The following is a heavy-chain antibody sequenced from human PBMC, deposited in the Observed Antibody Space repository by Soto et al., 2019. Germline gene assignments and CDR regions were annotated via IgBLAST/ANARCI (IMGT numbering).Heavy chain of an antibody. CDR1: GFTFSSYA. Sequence: PGGSLRLSCAASGFTFSSYAMSWVRQAPGEGLEWVSGISGSGGSIYYADSAKGRFTTSRDNSKNTLYLQMNSLRAEDTAVYYCAKGIGSYYRSGSMFDFWGQGTPVTVSS. J-gene: IGHJ4*02. CDR2: ISGSGGSI. D-gene: IGHD3-10*01. V-gene: IGHV3-23*01. CDR3: AKGIGSYYRSGSMFDF.